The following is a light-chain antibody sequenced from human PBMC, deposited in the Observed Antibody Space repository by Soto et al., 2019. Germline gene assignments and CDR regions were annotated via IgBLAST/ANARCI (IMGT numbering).Light chain of an antibody. CDR3: QQYGTSPRT. V-gene: IGKV3-20*01. Sequence: IMLTQTPGTLSLSPGGRATLFCRASQSVSSSHLGWYRQKLGQAPRLLIYAASSRATGIPDRFSGSGSGTEFTLTISRLESEDFAVYFCQQYGTSPRTFGQGTKVDIK. J-gene: IGKJ1*01. CDR1: QSVSSSH. CDR2: AAS.